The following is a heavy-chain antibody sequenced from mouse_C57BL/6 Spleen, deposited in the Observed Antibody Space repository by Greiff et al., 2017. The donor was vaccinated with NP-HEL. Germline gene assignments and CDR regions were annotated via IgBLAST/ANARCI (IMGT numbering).Heavy chain of an antibody. CDR1: GFTFSSYA. J-gene: IGHJ2*01. V-gene: IGHV5-9-1*02. CDR2: ISSGGDYI. CDR3: TRDSSGYPYFDY. D-gene: IGHD3-2*02. Sequence: EVQLVESGEGLVKPGGSLKLSCAASGFTFSSYAMSWVRQTPEKRLEWVAYISSGGDYISYADTVKGRFTISRDNARNTLYLQMSSLKSEDTAMYYCTRDSSGYPYFDYWGQGTTLTVSS.